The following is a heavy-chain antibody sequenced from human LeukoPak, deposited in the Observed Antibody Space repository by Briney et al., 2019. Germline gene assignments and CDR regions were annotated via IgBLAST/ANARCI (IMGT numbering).Heavy chain of an antibody. Sequence: GGSLRLSCPASGLIFSNYAMSWVRQAPGKGLEWVSSVSGSGTGTYYADSVKGRFTTSRDNSKNTLFLQMNSLRAEDTAVYHCARDSVSGAFDYWGQGTLVTVSS. CDR3: ARDSVSGAFDY. J-gene: IGHJ4*02. V-gene: IGHV3-23*01. CDR2: VSGSGTGT. CDR1: GLIFSNYA. D-gene: IGHD3-10*01.